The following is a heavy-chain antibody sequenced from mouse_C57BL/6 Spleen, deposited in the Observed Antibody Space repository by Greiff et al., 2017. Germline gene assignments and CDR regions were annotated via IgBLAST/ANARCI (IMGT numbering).Heavy chain of an antibody. CDR1: GYSFPDYN. V-gene: IGHV1-39*01. Sequence: VQLKESGPELVKPGASVQISCKASGYSFPDYNMNWVKQSNGKSLEWIGVINPNYGTTSYNQKFKGKATLTVDQSSSTAYMQLNSLTSEDSAVYYCARGAQATGYYFAYWGQGTTLTVSS. J-gene: IGHJ2*01. CDR2: INPNYGTT. CDR3: ARGAQATGYYFAY. D-gene: IGHD3-2*02.